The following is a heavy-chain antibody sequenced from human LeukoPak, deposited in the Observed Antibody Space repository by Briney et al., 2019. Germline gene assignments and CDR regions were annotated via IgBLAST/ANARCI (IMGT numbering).Heavy chain of an antibody. CDR3: ASNSYSSSWYY. J-gene: IGHJ4*02. V-gene: IGHV3-53*01. D-gene: IGHD6-13*01. CDR1: GGSISSSNW. Sequence: GTLSLTCAVSGGSISSSNWWSWVRQPPGKGLEWVSVIYSGGSTYYADSVKGRFTISRDNSKNTLYLQMNSLRAEDTAVYYCASNSYSSSWYYWGQGTLVTVSS. CDR2: IYSGGST.